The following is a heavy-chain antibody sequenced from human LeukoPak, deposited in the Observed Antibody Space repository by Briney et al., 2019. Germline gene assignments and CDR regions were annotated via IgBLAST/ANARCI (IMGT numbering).Heavy chain of an antibody. V-gene: IGHV5-51*01. Sequence: GASLQVSCQASGSTFTNYWIGWVRQMPGKGLEGMGIIYPEDSDTKYSPSFQGQVTISVDESTSTAYLQWSSLKAADTAIYYCARHEVGGASSSGYEYYYYMDVWGKGTAVTVSS. J-gene: IGHJ6*03. CDR1: GSTFTNYW. D-gene: IGHD3-22*01. CDR2: IYPEDSDT. CDR3: ARHEVGGASSSGYEYYYYMDV.